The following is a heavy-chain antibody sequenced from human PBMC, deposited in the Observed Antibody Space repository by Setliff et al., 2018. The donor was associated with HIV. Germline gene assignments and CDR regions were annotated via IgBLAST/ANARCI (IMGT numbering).Heavy chain of an antibody. D-gene: IGHD1-26*01. V-gene: IGHV4-39*01. CDR1: GGSISSSSYY. CDR2: IYYSGNT. CDR3: AGHLPPYSGNFDY. J-gene: IGHJ4*01. Sequence: SETLSLTCTVSGGSISSSSYYWGWIRQPPGKGREWIGTIYYSGNTYYNPSLKSRVTISVDTSKNQISLKLSSVTAADTAVYYCAGHLPPYSGNFDYWGHGTLVTVSS.